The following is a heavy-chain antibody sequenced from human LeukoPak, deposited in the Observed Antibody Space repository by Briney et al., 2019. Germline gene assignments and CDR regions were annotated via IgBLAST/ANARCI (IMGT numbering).Heavy chain of an antibody. V-gene: IGHV4-34*01. D-gene: IGHD2-2*01. CDR3: ARGWPQLDY. CDR2: INHSGST. CDR1: GGSISSYY. J-gene: IGHJ4*02. Sequence: PSETLSLTCTVSGGSISSYYWSWIRQPPGKGLEWIGEINHSGSTNYNPSLKSRVTISVDTSKNQFSLKLSSVTAADTAVYYCARGWPQLDYWGQGTLVTVSS.